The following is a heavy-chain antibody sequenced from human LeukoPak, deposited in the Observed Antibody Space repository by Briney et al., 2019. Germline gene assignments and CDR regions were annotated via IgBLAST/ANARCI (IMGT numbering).Heavy chain of an antibody. CDR2: IKQDGSEK. D-gene: IGHD6-19*01. Sequence: GGSLRLSCAASGFTFSSYWMSWVRQAPGKGLEWVANIKQDGSEKYYVDSVKGRFTISRDNAKNSLNLQMNSLRAEDTAVYYCARRGSSGWYTEPFFDYWGQGTLVTVSS. V-gene: IGHV3-7*01. CDR3: ARRGSSGWYTEPFFDY. CDR1: GFTFSSYW. J-gene: IGHJ4*02.